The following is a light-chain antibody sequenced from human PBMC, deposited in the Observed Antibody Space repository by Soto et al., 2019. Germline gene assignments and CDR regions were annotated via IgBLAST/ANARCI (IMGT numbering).Light chain of an antibody. CDR2: EVS. J-gene: IGLJ2*01. CDR1: SSDVGGYNY. V-gene: IGLV2-8*01. CDR3: SSYAGSKTL. Sequence: QSALTQPPSASGSPGQSVTISCTGTSSDVGGYNYVSWYQQHPGKAPKLMIYEVSKRPSGVPDRFSGSKSGHTASLTVSGLHAEDEADYYCSSYAGSKTLFGGGTKLTVL.